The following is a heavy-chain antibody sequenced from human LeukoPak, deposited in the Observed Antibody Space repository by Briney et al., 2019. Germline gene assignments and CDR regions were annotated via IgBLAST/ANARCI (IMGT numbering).Heavy chain of an antibody. D-gene: IGHD3-3*01. Sequence: SETLSLTCAVYGGSFSGYYWSWIRQPPGKGLEWIGEINHSGSTNYNPSLKSRVTISVDTSKNQFSLKLSSVTAADTAVYYCARVGMGGSSDAFDIWGQGTMVTVSS. CDR2: INHSGST. CDR1: GGSFSGYY. J-gene: IGHJ3*02. CDR3: ARVGMGGSSDAFDI. V-gene: IGHV4-34*01.